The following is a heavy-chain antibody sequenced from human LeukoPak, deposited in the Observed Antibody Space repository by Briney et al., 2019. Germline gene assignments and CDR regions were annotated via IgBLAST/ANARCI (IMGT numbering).Heavy chain of an antibody. J-gene: IGHJ4*02. CDR2: IQSDGSRT. D-gene: IGHD2-8*01. Sequence: GGSLRLFCAASGFTFSHYGMHWVRQAPGKGLEWVAAIQSDGSRTYYVDSVKGRFTISRDDFKNTLSLQMNSLRAEDTAIYYCARDSCRTKPCFDYWGQETLVTVSS. V-gene: IGHV3-33*01. CDR3: ARDSCRTKPCFDY. CDR1: GFTFSHYG.